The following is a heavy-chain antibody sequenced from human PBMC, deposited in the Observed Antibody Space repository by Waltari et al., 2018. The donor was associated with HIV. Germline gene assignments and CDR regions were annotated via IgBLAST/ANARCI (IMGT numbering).Heavy chain of an antibody. CDR3: ARKYSSSWGAPFDY. Sequence: QVQLVESGGGVVQPGRSLRLSCATSGFTLSRYGMHWVSQAPGKGLEWVTVIWYDGSKKYYADSVKGRFTISRDNSKNTLYLQMNSLRIEDTAVYYCARKYSSSWGAPFDYWGQGTLVTVSS. D-gene: IGHD6-13*01. CDR1: GFTLSRYG. CDR2: IWYDGSKK. V-gene: IGHV3-33*01. J-gene: IGHJ4*02.